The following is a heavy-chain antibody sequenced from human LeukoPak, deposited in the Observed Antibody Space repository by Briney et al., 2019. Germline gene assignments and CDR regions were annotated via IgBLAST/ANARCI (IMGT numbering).Heavy chain of an antibody. V-gene: IGHV3-53*01. CDR3: AKDQGGGQPVDAFDI. D-gene: IGHD6-25*01. CDR1: GFTVSSNY. Sequence: PGGSLRLSCAASGFTVSSNYMSWVRQAPGKGLEWVSVIYSGGSTYYADSVKGRFTISRDNSKNTLYLQMNSLRAEDTAVYYCAKDQGGGQPVDAFDIWGQGTMVTVSS. J-gene: IGHJ3*02. CDR2: IYSGGST.